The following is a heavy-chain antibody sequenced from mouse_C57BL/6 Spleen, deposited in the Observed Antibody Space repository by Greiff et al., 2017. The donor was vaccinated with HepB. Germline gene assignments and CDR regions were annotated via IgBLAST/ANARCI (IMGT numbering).Heavy chain of an antibody. J-gene: IGHJ4*01. Sequence: EVKLMESGGGLVKPGGSLKLSCAASGFTFSDYGMHWVRQAPEKGLEWVAYISSGSSTIYYADTVKGRFTISRDNAKNTLFLQMTSLRSEDTAMYYCARTAKVEGYAMDYWGQGTSVTVSS. D-gene: IGHD1-2*01. CDR1: GFTFSDYG. V-gene: IGHV5-17*01. CDR3: ARTAKVEGYAMDY. CDR2: ISSGSSTI.